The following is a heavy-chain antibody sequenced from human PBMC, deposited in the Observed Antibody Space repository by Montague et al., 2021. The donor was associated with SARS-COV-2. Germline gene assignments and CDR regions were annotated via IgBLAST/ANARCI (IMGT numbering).Heavy chain of an antibody. J-gene: IGHJ6*02. V-gene: IGHV3-21*01. CDR1: GFTFRSYS. D-gene: IGHD1-14*01. CDR3: ASLTTDTLYYYYGMDV. Sequence: SLRLSCAASGFTFRSYSMNWARQAPGKGLEWVSSISSSSSYIYYADSVKGRFTISRDNAKNSLYLQMNSLRAEDTAVYYCASLTTDTLYYYYGMDVWGQGTTVTVSS. CDR2: ISSSSSYI.